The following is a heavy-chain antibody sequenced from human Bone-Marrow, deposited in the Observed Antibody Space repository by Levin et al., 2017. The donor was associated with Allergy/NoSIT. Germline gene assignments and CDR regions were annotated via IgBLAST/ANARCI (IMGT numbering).Heavy chain of an antibody. CDR2: ITPMFGIA. CDR3: ARKFRQGNDAFDF. CDR1: GGTFSTYA. Sequence: SVKVSCKASGGTFSTYALSWLRQAPGQGLEWMGDITPMFGIANYAQNIQGRVTITADESTSTAYMELSSLRSDDTAVYYCARKFRQGNDAFDFWGQGTLVTVSS. V-gene: IGHV1-69*13. J-gene: IGHJ3*01.